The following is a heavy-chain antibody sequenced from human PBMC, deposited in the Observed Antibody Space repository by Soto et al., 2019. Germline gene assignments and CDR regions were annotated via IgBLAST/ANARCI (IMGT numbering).Heavy chain of an antibody. CDR1: GYRFTSYW. J-gene: IGHJ4*02. CDR3: ARHFDSSGYYPDY. CDR2: IYPDDSDI. V-gene: IGHV5-51*01. Sequence: PGESLKISCKGSGYRFTSYWIAWVRQMPGKGLEWVGIIYPDDSDIKYSPSFRGQVTISADRSNSTAYLQWRSLKASGTAMYFCARHFDSSGYYPDYWGQGTQVTVS. D-gene: IGHD3-22*01.